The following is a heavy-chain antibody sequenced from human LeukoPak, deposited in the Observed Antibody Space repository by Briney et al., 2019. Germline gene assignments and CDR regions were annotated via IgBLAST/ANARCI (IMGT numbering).Heavy chain of an antibody. D-gene: IGHD3-9*01. CDR3: AKVARILTGYYHFDY. Sequence: GGTLRLSCTASGFTFSSYGMSWVRQAPGKGPEWVSNVRGSGDSTYYADSVKGRFTISRDNSKNTLYLQMNSLRAEDTAVYYCAKVARILTGYYHFDYWGQGTLVTVSS. CDR2: VRGSGDST. V-gene: IGHV3-23*01. CDR1: GFTFSSYG. J-gene: IGHJ4*02.